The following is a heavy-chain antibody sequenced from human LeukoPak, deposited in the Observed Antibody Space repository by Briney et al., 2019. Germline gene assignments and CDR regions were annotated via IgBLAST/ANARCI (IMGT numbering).Heavy chain of an antibody. J-gene: IGHJ3*02. D-gene: IGHD6-13*01. CDR2: IYYSGST. CDR1: GGSISSSSYY. CDR3: ARGRYGSSWSAFDI. Sequence: SETLSLTCTVSGGSISSSSYYWGWICQPPGKGLEWIGSIYYSGSTYSNPSLQSRVTISIDTSKNQFSLNLSSMTAADTAFYYCARGRYGSSWSAFDIWGRGTMVIVSS. V-gene: IGHV4-39*01.